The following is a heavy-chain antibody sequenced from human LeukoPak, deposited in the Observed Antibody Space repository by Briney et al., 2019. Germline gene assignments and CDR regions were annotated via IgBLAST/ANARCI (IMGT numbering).Heavy chain of an antibody. Sequence: SQTLSLTCAISGDTVSSNSAAWHWIRQSPSTGLEWLGRTYYRSKWYNDYALSVKSRITINPDTSKNQFSLQLKSVTPEDTAVYYCARDHYYDSSGDSSGFGYWGQGTLVTVSS. CDR1: GDTVSSNSAA. V-gene: IGHV6-1*01. CDR3: ARDHYYDSSGDSSGFGY. CDR2: TYYRSKWYN. J-gene: IGHJ4*02. D-gene: IGHD3-22*01.